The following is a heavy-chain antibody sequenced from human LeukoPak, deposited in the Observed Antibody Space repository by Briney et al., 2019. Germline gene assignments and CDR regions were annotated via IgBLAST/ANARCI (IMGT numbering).Heavy chain of an antibody. CDR1: GGSISSYY. V-gene: IGHV4-59*08. CDR3: ARRDDALDWYFDL. J-gene: IGHJ2*01. CDR2: IYYSGST. Sequence: SETLSLTRTVSGGSISSYYWSWIRQPPGKGLEWIGYIYYSGSTNYNPSLKSRVTISVDTSKNQFSLKLSSVTAADTAVYYCARRDDALDWYFDLWGRGTLVTVSS.